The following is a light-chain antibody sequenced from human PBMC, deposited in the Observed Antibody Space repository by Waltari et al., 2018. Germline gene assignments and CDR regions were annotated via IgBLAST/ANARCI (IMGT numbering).Light chain of an antibody. CDR3: CSFTSSSTWV. Sequence: QSALTQPASVSGSPGQSITISCTGTATDIGGSHYVSWYQQHPGKAPKLVIFDVSSRPSGISYRFSASKFGNTASLTISGLQPDDEADYYCCSFTSSSTWVFGGGTKLTVL. J-gene: IGLJ3*02. CDR2: DVS. CDR1: ATDIGGSHY. V-gene: IGLV2-14*03.